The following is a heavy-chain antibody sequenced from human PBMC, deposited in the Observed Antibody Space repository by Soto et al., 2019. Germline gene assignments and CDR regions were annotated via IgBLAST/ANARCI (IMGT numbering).Heavy chain of an antibody. V-gene: IGHV3-48*01. J-gene: IGHJ6*02. D-gene: IGHD1-26*01. CDR1: GFTFSTYG. Sequence: DVQVVESGGDLVQPGGSLRLSCVPSGFTFSTYGMNWVRQAPGKGLEWLPYIGPSGGTIYYADSVKGRFTISRDNAKNSLYLQMNSLRAEDTAVYYCARVRGWGVGVPRGMDVWGQGTTVTVSS. CDR3: ARVRGWGVGVPRGMDV. CDR2: IGPSGGTI.